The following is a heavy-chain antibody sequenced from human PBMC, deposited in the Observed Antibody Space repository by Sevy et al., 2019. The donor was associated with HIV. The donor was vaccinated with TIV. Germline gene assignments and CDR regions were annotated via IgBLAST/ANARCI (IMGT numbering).Heavy chain of an antibody. CDR2: LSFGCGEI. Sequence: GSLRLSCAASGFTFSKYSMSWVRQPPGKGLEGVSTLSFGCGEINYADSVKGRFNISRDKSKSSVYLQMNNLRPEDTAVYYCAREGCTKPHDYWGQRTLVTVSS. V-gene: IGHV3-23*01. CDR3: AREGCTKPHDY. J-gene: IGHJ4*02. D-gene: IGHD2-8*01. CDR1: GFTFSKYS.